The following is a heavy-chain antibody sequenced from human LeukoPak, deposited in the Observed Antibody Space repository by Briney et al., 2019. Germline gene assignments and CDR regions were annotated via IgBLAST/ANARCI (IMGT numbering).Heavy chain of an antibody. CDR3: ARSNQADDY. CDR1: GFTFSSYW. CDR2: INPGGSST. V-gene: IGHV3-74*01. J-gene: IGHJ4*02. Sequence: GGSLRLSCAASGFTFSSYWMHRVRQVPGKGLVWVSRINPGGSSTAYADSVKGRFTISRDNAKNTLYLQMDSLRAEDTAIYYCARSNQADDYWGQGTLVTVSS. D-gene: IGHD1-14*01.